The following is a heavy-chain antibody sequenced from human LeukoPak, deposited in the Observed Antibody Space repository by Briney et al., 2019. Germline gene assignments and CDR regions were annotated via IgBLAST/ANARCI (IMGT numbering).Heavy chain of an antibody. Sequence: GGSLRLSCAASGFTFSSYGMHWVRQAPGKGLEWVAVISYDGSNKYYADSVKGRFTISRDNSKNTLYLQMNSLRAEDTAVHYCAKLGFVLRYFDWLWGGAIDYWGQGTLVTVSS. D-gene: IGHD3-9*01. V-gene: IGHV3-30*18. CDR1: GFTFSSYG. J-gene: IGHJ4*02. CDR3: AKLGFVLRYFDWLWGGAIDY. CDR2: ISYDGSNK.